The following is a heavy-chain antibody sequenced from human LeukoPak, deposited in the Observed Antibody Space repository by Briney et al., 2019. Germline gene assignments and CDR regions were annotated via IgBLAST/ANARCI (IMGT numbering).Heavy chain of an antibody. CDR3: ARLIGSGSTFDY. D-gene: IGHD3-10*01. J-gene: IGHJ4*02. Sequence: SVKVSCKASGGTFSSYAISWVRQAPGQGLEWMGGIIPIFGSANYAQKFQGRVTITADESTSTAYMELSSLRSEDTAVYYCARLIGSGSTFDYWGQGTLVTVSS. CDR2: IIPIFGSA. CDR1: GGTFSSYA. V-gene: IGHV1-69*13.